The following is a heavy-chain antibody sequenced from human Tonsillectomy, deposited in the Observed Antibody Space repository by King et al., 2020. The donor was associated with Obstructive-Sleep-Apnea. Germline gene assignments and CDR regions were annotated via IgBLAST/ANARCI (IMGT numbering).Heavy chain of an antibody. J-gene: IGHJ4*02. CDR1: GFTFSASA. CDR3: TKGSGYD. D-gene: IGHD5-12*01. V-gene: IGHV3-73*01. Sequence: EVKLVESGGGLVQPGGSLKLSCAASGFTFSASAMHWVRQASGKGLEWVGRIRGKANNYATAYAASVKGRFTISRDDSKNTAYLQMNSLKSEDTAVYYCTKGSGYDGGQGTLVTVSS. CDR2: IRGKANNYAT.